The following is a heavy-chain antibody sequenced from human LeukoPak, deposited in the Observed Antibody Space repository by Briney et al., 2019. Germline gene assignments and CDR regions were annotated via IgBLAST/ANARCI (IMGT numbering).Heavy chain of an antibody. CDR2: INHSGST. CDR1: GGSFSGYY. V-gene: IGHV4-34*01. D-gene: IGHD3-16*01. CDR3: ARLRYSGGNPFDY. Sequence: SETLSLTCAVYGGSFSGYYWSWIRQPPGKGLEWIGEINHSGSTNYNPSLKSRVTISVDTSKNQFSLKLSSVTAADTAVYYCARLRYSGGNPFDYWGPGTLVTVSS. J-gene: IGHJ4*02.